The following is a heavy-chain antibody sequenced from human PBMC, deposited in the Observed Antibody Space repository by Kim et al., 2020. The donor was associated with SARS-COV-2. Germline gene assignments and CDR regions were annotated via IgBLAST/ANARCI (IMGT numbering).Heavy chain of an antibody. CDR2: IYYSGST. Sequence: SETLSLTCTVSGGSISSYYWSWIRQPPGKGLEWIGYIYYSGSTNYNPSLKSRVTISVDTSKNQFSLKLSSVTAADTAVYYCARVGLGYYYGSGSYSNAFDIWGQGTMVTVSS. J-gene: IGHJ3*02. CDR1: GGSISSYY. CDR3: ARVGLGYYYGSGSYSNAFDI. V-gene: IGHV4-59*01. D-gene: IGHD3-10*01.